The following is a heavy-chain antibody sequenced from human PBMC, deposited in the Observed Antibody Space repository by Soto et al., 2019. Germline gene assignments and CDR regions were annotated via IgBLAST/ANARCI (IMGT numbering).Heavy chain of an antibody. CDR2: IWYDGSDK. V-gene: IGHV3-33*01. Sequence: QVQLVESGGGVVQPGRSLRLSCAASGFTFSTYGMHWVRQAPGKGLEWVAVIWYDGSDKYYADSVKGRFTISRDNSKNTLYLQMNGLRAEDTAVYYCARDLRDYESSGYLDHWGQGTLVTVSS. D-gene: IGHD3-22*01. CDR3: ARDLRDYESSGYLDH. J-gene: IGHJ4*02. CDR1: GFTFSTYG.